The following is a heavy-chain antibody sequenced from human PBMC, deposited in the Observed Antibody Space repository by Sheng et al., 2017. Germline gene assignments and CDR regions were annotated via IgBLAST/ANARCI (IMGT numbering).Heavy chain of an antibody. J-gene: IGHJ4*02. Sequence: QVQLVESGGGVVQPGRSLRLSCAASGFTFSSYAMHWVRQAPGKGLEWVAVISYDGSNKYYADSVKGRFTISRDNSKNTLYLQMNSLRAEDTAVYYCARDRHGSGSYYSSSFDYWGQGTLVTVSS. CDR2: ISYDGSNK. D-gene: IGHD3-10*01. CDR3: ARDRHGSGSYYSSSFDY. CDR1: GFTFSSYA. V-gene: IGHV3-30*04.